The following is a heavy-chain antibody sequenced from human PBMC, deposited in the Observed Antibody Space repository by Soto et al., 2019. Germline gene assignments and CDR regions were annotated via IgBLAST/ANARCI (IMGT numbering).Heavy chain of an antibody. CDR3: ARDSLYDSSGYPHAFDI. Sequence: SVRLSCAASGFTFSSHSMNWVRRATGKGIEWFSSISSSSYIYYTDSVKGRFTISRDNAKNSMYLQMNSLRAEDTAMYYCARDSLYDSSGYPHAFDIWGQGTMVTVSS. D-gene: IGHD3-22*01. CDR2: ISSSSYI. V-gene: IGHV3-21*04. J-gene: IGHJ3*02. CDR1: GFTFSSHS.